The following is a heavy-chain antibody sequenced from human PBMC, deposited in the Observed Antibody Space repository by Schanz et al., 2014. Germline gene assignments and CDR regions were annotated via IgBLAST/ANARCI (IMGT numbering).Heavy chain of an antibody. CDR1: GFTFRNYG. CDR2: ISGSGGST. CDR3: AKHVRSLTGNDY. V-gene: IGHV3-23*01. J-gene: IGHJ4*02. Sequence: EVQLLESGGGLVQPGGSLRLSCAASGFTFRNYGMSWVRQAPGQGLEWVSAISGSGGSTYYRDSVKGRFIISRDNSKNTLYLQVNSLRAEDTAVYYCAKHVRSLTGNDYWGQGTLVTVSS. D-gene: IGHD3-9*01.